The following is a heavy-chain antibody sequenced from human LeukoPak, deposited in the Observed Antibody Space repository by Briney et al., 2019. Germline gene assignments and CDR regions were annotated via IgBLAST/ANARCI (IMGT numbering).Heavy chain of an antibody. J-gene: IGHJ4*02. CDR1: GDSVSSKNPA. CDR2: TYYRYKWYF. V-gene: IGHV6-1*01. D-gene: IGHD4-11*01. Sequence: SQTLSLTCAIAGDSVSSKNPAWNWIRQSPSRGLEWLGRTYYRYKWYFDYAVSVEGRITIRPDTSKNQFSVHLNSVTPEDTAVYYCAISVSNGGFRHDCWGQGSLV. CDR3: AISVSNGGFRHDC.